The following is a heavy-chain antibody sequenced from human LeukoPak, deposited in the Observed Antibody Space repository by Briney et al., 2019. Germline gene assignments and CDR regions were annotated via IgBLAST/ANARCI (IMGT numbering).Heavy chain of an antibody. CDR2: INPSGGST. CDR1: GYSFISFY. V-gene: IGHV1-46*01. D-gene: IGHD1-14*01. Sequence: ASVKVSCKASGYSFISFYIHWVRQAPGQGLEWMGVINPSGGSTAYAQQFQGRVTMTRDTSTSTVYMELSSLRSEDTAVYYCAREAWDLTGRAPVIWGQGTLVTVSS. CDR3: AREAWDLTGRAPVI. J-gene: IGHJ4*02.